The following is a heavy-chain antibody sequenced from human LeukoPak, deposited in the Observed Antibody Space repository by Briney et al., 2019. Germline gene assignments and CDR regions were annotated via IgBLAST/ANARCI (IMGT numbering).Heavy chain of an antibody. CDR1: GYTFTSYG. D-gene: IGHD2-21*02. CDR3: ARAYCGGDCYSGFDEYYYYYGMDV. Sequence: ASVKVSCKASGYTFTSYGISWVRQAPGQGLEWMGWISAYNGNTNYAQKLQGRVTMTTDTSTSTAYMELRSLRSDDTAVYYCARAYCGGDCYSGFDEYYYYYGMDVWGQGTTVTVSS. J-gene: IGHJ6*02. CDR2: ISAYNGNT. V-gene: IGHV1-18*01.